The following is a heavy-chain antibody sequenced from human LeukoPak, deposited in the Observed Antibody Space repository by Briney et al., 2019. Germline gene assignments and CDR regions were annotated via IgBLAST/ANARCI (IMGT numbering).Heavy chain of an antibody. D-gene: IGHD6-19*01. CDR1: GGSFSGYY. CDR2: INHSGST. V-gene: IGHV4-34*01. Sequence: KPSETLSLTCAVYGGSFSGYYWSWIRQPPGKGLEWIVEINHSGSTNYNPSLKSRVTISVDTSKNQFSLKLSSVTAADTAVYYCALAVAGTRDAFDIWGQGTMVTVSS. J-gene: IGHJ3*02. CDR3: ALAVAGTRDAFDI.